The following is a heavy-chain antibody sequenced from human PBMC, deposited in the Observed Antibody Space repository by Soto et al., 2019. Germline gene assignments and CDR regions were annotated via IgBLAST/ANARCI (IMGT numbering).Heavy chain of an antibody. D-gene: IGHD1-1*01. Sequence: ASVKVSCKASGFTFSTSAIQWVRQARGQSLEWIGWIVVGNDNTKYAQKFQERVTITRDMSTSTAYMELSNLRSEDTAVYYCAADAAPTDPYKWFDPWGQGTMVTVSS. CDR2: IVVGNDNT. CDR3: AADAAPTDPYKWFDP. CDR1: GFTFSTSA. V-gene: IGHV1-58*02. J-gene: IGHJ5*02.